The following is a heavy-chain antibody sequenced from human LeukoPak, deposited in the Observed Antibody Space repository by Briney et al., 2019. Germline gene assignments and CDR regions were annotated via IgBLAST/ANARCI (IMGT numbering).Heavy chain of an antibody. D-gene: IGHD1-26*01. J-gene: IGHJ4*02. V-gene: IGHV1-69*13. CDR3: ASRGSYESDYFDY. CDR2: IIPIFGTA. Sequence: SVKVSCKASGYTFTSYYMHWVRQAPGQGLEWMGGIIPIFGTANYAQKFQGRVTITADESTSTAYMELSSLRSEDTAVYYCASRGSYESDYFDYWGQGTLVTVSS. CDR1: GYTFTSYY.